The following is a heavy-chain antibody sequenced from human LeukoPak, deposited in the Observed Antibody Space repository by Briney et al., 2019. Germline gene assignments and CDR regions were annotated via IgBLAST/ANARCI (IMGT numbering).Heavy chain of an antibody. CDR3: ARFDYYDSSGYQTY. D-gene: IGHD3-22*01. V-gene: IGHV3-23*01. CDR2: ISGSGGST. Sequence: PGGSLRLSCAASGFTFSSYSMNWVRQAPGKGLEWVSAISGSGGSTYYADSVKGRFTISRDNSKNTLYLQMNSLRAEDTAVYYCARFDYYDSSGYQTYWGQGTLVTVSS. CDR1: GFTFSSYS. J-gene: IGHJ4*02.